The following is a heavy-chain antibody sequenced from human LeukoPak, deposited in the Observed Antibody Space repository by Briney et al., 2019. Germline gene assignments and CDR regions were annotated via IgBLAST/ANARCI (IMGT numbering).Heavy chain of an antibody. CDR2: IIPILGIA. J-gene: IGHJ3*02. V-gene: IGHV1-69*04. Sequence: SVKVSCKASGYTFTSYDINWVRQAPGQGLEWMGRIIPILGIANYAQKFQGRVTITADKSTSTAYMELSSLRSEDTAVYYCAVYYYYDSSGYLVGAFDIWGQGTMVTVSS. CDR1: GYTFTSYD. D-gene: IGHD3-22*01. CDR3: AVYYYYDSSGYLVGAFDI.